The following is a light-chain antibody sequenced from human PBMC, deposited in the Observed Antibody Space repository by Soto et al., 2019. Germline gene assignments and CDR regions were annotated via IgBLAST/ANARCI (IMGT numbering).Light chain of an antibody. J-gene: IGLJ2*01. CDR1: SSDVGGYNY. CDR2: DVT. V-gene: IGLV2-14*03. Sequence: QSALTQPDSVSGSPGQSITISCTGTSSDVGGYNYVSWYQHHPGKAPKLMIYDVTNRPSGVSNRFSGSKSGNTASLTISGVQSEDEASYYCSSYTTTSTVVFGGGTKRTVL. CDR3: SSYTTTSTVV.